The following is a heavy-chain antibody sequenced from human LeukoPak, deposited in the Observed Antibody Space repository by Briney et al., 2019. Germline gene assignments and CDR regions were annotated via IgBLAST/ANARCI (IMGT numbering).Heavy chain of an antibody. J-gene: IGHJ3*02. D-gene: IGHD3-3*01. CDR2: IYYSGST. CDR1: GGSISSSSYY. V-gene: IGHV4-39*01. CDR3: ASTIFGVVIISAFDI. Sequence: PSETLSLTCTVSGGSISSSSYYWGWIRQPPGTGLEWIGSIYYSGSTYYNPSLKSRVTISVDTSKNQFSLKLSSVTAADTAVYYCASTIFGVVIISAFDIWGQGTMVTVSS.